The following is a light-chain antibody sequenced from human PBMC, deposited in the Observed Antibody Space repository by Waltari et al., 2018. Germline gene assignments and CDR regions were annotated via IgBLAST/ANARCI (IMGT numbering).Light chain of an antibody. CDR1: SSDVGRYNY. CDR2: DVS. V-gene: IGLV2-14*03. J-gene: IGLJ1*01. CDR3: CSYTDRSTYV. Sequence: QSALTQPASVPGSLGHSITISCTGTSSDVGRYNYVSWYQQHPGKAPKLVIFDVSNRPSGVSNRFSGSKSGNTASLNISGLQAEDEADYYCCSYTDRSTYVFGTGTKVTVL.